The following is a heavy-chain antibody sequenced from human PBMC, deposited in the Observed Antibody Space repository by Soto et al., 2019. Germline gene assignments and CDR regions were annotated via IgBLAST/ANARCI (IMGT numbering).Heavy chain of an antibody. CDR2: VNPSGGHT. CDR3: ARGGHVVVVTAALDY. CDR1: GDTYSDYY. J-gene: IGHJ4*02. V-gene: IGHV1-46*01. D-gene: IGHD2-21*02. Sequence: QVQLMQSGAEVKKPGASVKVSCKASGDTYSDYYIHWVRQAPGQGLEWMGTVNPSGGHTTYAQHLLGRVTMTRDTSTSTLYMELTSLTSEDTAVYYCARGGHVVVVTAALDYWGQGTIVTVSS.